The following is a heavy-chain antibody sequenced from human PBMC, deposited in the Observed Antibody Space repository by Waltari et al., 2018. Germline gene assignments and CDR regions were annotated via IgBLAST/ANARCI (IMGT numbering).Heavy chain of an antibody. CDR1: GYTFTGYY. CDR3: ARGYCSSTSCYPYWYFDL. J-gene: IGHJ2*01. V-gene: IGHV1-2*06. CDR2: INPNSGGT. Sequence: QVQLVQSGAEVKKPGASVKVSCKDSGYTFTGYYMHWVRPATGQGLEWMGRINPNSGGTNYAQKFQGRVTMTRDTSISTAYMELSRLRSDDTAVYYCARGYCSSTSCYPYWYFDLWGRGTLVTVSS. D-gene: IGHD2-2*01.